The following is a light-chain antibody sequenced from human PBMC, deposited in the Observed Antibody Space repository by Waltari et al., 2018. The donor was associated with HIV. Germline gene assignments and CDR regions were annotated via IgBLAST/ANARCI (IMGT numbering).Light chain of an antibody. V-gene: IGKV3-20*01. Sequence: DIVVTQSPGTLSVSPGESATLSCRASQNVPSTYLAWHQQKPGQAPSLLIYGASSRAPGIPDRFSGSGSGTDFTLTISKLEPEDFAVYYCQHYGSSVYTFGQGTKLEIK. J-gene: IGKJ2*01. CDR1: QNVPSTY. CDR2: GAS. CDR3: QHYGSSVYT.